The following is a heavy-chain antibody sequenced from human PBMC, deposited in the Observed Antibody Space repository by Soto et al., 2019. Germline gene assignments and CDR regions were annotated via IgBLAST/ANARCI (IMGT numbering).Heavy chain of an antibody. CDR2: IYYNGSN. CDR1: VGSISSFY. V-gene: IGHV4-59*08. CDR3: ARRDGDCFDF. J-gene: IGHJ4*02. D-gene: IGHD3-10*01. Sequence: QVQLPESGPGLVKPSETLALPCTVSVGSISSFYWCWIRQPPGKGLELSGYIYYNGSNNYIPSRKSRVTRSVDTSKNQVSLKLSSVPAADTSVYYCARRDGDCFDFWGQGTLVTVSS.